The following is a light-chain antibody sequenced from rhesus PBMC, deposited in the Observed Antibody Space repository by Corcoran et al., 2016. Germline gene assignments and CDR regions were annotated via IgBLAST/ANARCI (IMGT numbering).Light chain of an antibody. CDR1: QSVSSY. Sequence: QVILTQSPATLSLSPGERATLSCRASQSVSSYLAWYQQNPGQAPRLLIYGASSRATGIPARLCGSVSGTDFTLTISSLETEDVGVYHCYQHSSGYSFGQGTKVEIK. CDR3: YQHSSGYS. CDR2: GAS. V-gene: IGKV3-10*01. J-gene: IGKJ2*01.